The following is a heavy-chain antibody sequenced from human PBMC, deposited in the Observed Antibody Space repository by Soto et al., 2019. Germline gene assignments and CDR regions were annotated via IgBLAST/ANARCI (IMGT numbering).Heavy chain of an antibody. D-gene: IGHD6-19*01. CDR1: SGSISSSNW. J-gene: IGHJ3*02. CDR3: ARDPRIAVAGTGAFDI. CDR2: IYHSGST. V-gene: IGHV4-4*02. Sequence: QVQLQESGPGLVKPSGTLSLTCAVSSGSISSSNWWSWVRQPPGKGLEWIGAIYHSGSTNYNPSLKSRVTISVDKPKNQFSLKLSSVTAADTAVYYCARDPRIAVAGTGAFDIWGQGTMVTVSS.